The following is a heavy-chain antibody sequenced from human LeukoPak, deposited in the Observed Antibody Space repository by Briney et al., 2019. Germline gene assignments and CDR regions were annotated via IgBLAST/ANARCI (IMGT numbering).Heavy chain of an antibody. CDR2: TYYNSKWYN. V-gene: IGHV6-1*01. J-gene: IGHJ3*02. Sequence: SQTLSLTCVISGDSVSNNAWNWVRQTPSGGLECLGRTYYNSKWYNEYAESVKSRISINPDTSKSQFSLQLNSVTPEDTAVYYCARGWARDGFNIWSQGTMVTVSS. CDR1: GDSVSNNA. D-gene: IGHD6-13*01. CDR3: ARGWARDGFNI.